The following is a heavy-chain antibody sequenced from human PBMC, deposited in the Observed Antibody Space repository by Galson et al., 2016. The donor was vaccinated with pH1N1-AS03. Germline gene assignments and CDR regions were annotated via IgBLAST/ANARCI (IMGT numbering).Heavy chain of an antibody. Sequence: SETLSLTCTVSHYSVDSNQYWGWIRQPPGKGLEWIGSISHVGITYFNPSLKSRLTMSVDTSKNQFSLKLTSVTASDTAIYYCAGELYSVRGRCYLGGNWFDPWGPGTLVIVSS. CDR2: ISHVGIT. CDR1: HYSVDSNQY. D-gene: IGHD3-10*02. J-gene: IGHJ5*02. V-gene: IGHV4-38-2*02. CDR3: AGELYSVRGRCYLGGNWFDP.